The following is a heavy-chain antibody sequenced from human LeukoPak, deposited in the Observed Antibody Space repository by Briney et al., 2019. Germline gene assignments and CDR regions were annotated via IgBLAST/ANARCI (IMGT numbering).Heavy chain of an antibody. D-gene: IGHD6-19*01. V-gene: IGHV4-59*08. CDR2: MYYTGST. Sequence: SETLSLTCTVSGDSISSYYWSWIRQPPGKGLEWIGYMYYTGSTTYNPSLKSRVIMSVDTSKNQLSLKLSSVTAADTAVYYCASRPIPVDIFDSWGQGTLVTVSS. CDR3: ASRPIPVDIFDS. CDR1: GDSISSYY. J-gene: IGHJ4*02.